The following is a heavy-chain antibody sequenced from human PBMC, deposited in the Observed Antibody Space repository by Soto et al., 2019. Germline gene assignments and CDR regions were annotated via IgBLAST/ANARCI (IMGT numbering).Heavy chain of an antibody. Sequence: PSEILSLTCTVSGGSISSGDYYWSWIRQPPGKGLEWIGYIYYSGSAYYNPSLKSRVTISVDTSKNQFSLKLSSVTAADTAVYYCARDGGRGYCSGGSCSPWDAFDIWGQGTMVTVSS. J-gene: IGHJ3*02. D-gene: IGHD2-15*01. V-gene: IGHV4-30-4*01. CDR2: IYYSGSA. CDR3: ARDGGRGYCSGGSCSPWDAFDI. CDR1: GGSISSGDYY.